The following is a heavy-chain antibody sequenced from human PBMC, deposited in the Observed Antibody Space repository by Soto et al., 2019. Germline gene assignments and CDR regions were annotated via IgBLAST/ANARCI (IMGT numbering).Heavy chain of an antibody. D-gene: IGHD4-17*01. CDR1: GGSVTNSSYY. V-gene: IGHV4-39*01. Sequence: NPSETLSHTCTVSGGSVTNSSYYWGWIRQSPGKGLEWIGSVYYRGRSYSKSSVKSRVTISVDTSKNRFSLSLNSVTASDTAVYFCVSQRTTVPTQAYFDYWGPGAPVT. J-gene: IGHJ4*02. CDR2: VYYRGRS. CDR3: VSQRTTVPTQAYFDY.